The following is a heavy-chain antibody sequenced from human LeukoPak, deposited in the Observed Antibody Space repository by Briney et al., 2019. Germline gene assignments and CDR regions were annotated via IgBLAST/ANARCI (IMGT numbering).Heavy chain of an antibody. D-gene: IGHD6-13*01. CDR1: GFTFSSYN. J-gene: IGHJ4*02. CDR3: ARDLFFLAAAGKVI. CDR2: ISRSSGTI. Sequence: GGSLRLSCAASGFTFSSYNLNWVRQAPGKGLEWVSYISRSSGTIYYADSVKGRFTISRDNAKNSLYLQMNSLRAEDTAVYYCARDLFFLAAAGKVIWGQGTLVTVSS. V-gene: IGHV3-48*04.